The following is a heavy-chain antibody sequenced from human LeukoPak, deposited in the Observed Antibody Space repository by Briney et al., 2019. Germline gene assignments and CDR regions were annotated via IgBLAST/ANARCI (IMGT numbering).Heavy chain of an antibody. J-gene: IGHJ4*02. CDR2: ISGSGGST. Sequence: PGGSLRLSCAASGFTFSSYAMSWVRQAPGKGLEWVSAISGSGGSTYYADSVKGRFTISRDNSKNTLYLQMNSLRAEDTAVYYCAKDGSGWYGGGSLGWGQGTLVTVSS. V-gene: IGHV3-23*01. D-gene: IGHD6-19*01. CDR1: GFTFSSYA. CDR3: AKDGSGWYGGGSLG.